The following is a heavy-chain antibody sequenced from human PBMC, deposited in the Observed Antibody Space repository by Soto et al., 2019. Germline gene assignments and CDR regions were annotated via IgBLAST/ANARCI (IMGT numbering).Heavy chain of an antibody. J-gene: IGHJ4*02. CDR2: IIPILGIA. D-gene: IGHD6-13*01. V-gene: IGHV1-69*02. Sequence: QVQLVQSGAEVKKPGSSVKVSCKASVGTFSSYTISWVRQAPGQGLEWMGRIIPILGIANYAQKFQGRVTITADKSTSTAYMELSSLRSGDTAVYYCALSRQQLKEGDYWGQGTLVTVSS. CDR3: ALSRQQLKEGDY. CDR1: VGTFSSYT.